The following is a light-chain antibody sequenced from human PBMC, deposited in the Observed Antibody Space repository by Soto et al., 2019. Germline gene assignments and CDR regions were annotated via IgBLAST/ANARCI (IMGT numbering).Light chain of an antibody. J-gene: IGLJ7*01. Sequence: QSVLTQPPSASGTPGQRVTISCSGSSSNIGSNTVSWFQQLPGRAPKHLLYNNNHRPSGVPDRFSGTKSGTSVSLAISGLQSEDEGDYYCAAWDVSLDGHVVFGGGTQLTVL. CDR2: NNN. CDR3: AAWDVSLDGHVV. CDR1: SSNIGSNT. V-gene: IGLV1-44*01.